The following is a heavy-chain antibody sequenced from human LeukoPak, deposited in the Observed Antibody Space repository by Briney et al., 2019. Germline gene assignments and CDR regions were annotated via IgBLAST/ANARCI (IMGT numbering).Heavy chain of an antibody. V-gene: IGHV1-8*01. CDR2: MNPNSGNT. Sequence: GASVKVSCKASGYTFTSYDINWVRRATGQGLEWMGWMNPNSGNTGYAQKFQGRVTMTRNTSISTAYMEVSSLKSEDTAVYYCARVRSTTGTIKPYYYHGMDGWGQGTTVTVPS. CDR3: ARVRSTTGTIKPYYYHGMDG. J-gene: IGHJ6*02. D-gene: IGHD1-1*01. CDR1: GYTFTSYD.